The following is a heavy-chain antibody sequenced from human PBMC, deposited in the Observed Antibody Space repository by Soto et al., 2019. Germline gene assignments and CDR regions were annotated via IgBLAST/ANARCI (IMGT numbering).Heavy chain of an antibody. V-gene: IGHV4-30-4*01. CDR3: ARHTGLGPIPFDY. CDR1: GGSINSDDHY. Sequence: PSETLSLTCSVSGGSINSDDHYWTWIRQPPGKGLEWIGSIYYSGTTNYNPSLKSRITVSIDTSKNQFSLNLTSVTAADTALYYCARHTGLGPIPFDYWGQGTPVTVSS. J-gene: IGHJ4*02. CDR2: IYYSGTT.